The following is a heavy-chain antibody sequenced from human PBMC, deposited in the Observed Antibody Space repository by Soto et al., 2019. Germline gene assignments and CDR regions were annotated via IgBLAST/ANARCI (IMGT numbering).Heavy chain of an antibody. CDR1: GGSVSSGSYY. V-gene: IGHV4-61*01. D-gene: IGHD3-3*01. CDR2: IYYSGST. Sequence: QVQLQESGPGLVKPSETLSLTCTVSGGSVSSGSYYWSWIRQPPGKGLEWIGYIYYSGSTNYNPSLKSRVTISVDTSKNQFSLKLSSVTAADTAVYYCARDTGYYDFWSGRTPDAFDIWGQGTMVTVSS. J-gene: IGHJ3*02. CDR3: ARDTGYYDFWSGRTPDAFDI.